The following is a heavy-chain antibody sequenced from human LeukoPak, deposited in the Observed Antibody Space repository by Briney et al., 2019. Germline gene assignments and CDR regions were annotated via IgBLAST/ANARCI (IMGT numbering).Heavy chain of an antibody. CDR2: IYYSGST. J-gene: IGHJ3*02. D-gene: IGHD2-21*02. CDR1: GGSISSYY. Sequence: SETLSLTCTVSGGSISSYYWSWIRQPPGKGLEWIGYIYYSGSTNYNPSLKSRVTISVDTSKNQFSLKLSSVTAADTAVYYCAREECRGDCYYDAFDIWGQGTMVTVSS. CDR3: AREECRGDCYYDAFDI. V-gene: IGHV4-59*01.